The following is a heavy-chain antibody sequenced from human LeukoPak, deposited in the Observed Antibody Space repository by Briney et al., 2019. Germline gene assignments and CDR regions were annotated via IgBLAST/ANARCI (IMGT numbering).Heavy chain of an antibody. V-gene: IGHV3-20*04. D-gene: IGHD3-22*01. CDR2: INWSGGST. Sequence: GGSLRLSCAASGFTFSSYWMHWVRQAPGKGLEWVSGINWSGGSTGYAGSVKGRFTISRDNAKNSLYLQMNSLRAEDTALYYCARARYYYDSSGYPYYFDYWGQGTLVTVSS. J-gene: IGHJ4*02. CDR3: ARARYYYDSSGYPYYFDY. CDR1: GFTFSSYW.